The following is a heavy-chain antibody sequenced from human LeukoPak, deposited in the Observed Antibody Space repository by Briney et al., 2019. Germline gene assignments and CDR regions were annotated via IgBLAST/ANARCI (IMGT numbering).Heavy chain of an antibody. D-gene: IGHD2-2*02. J-gene: IGHJ6*02. CDR3: ARRSRYCSSTSCYRSVDTAMVNYYYYGMDV. V-gene: IGHV3-33*01. CDR1: GFTSSSYG. Sequence: GRSLRLSCAASGFTSSSYGMHWVRQAPGKGLEWVAVIWYDGSNKYYADSVKGRFTISRDNSKNTLYLQMNSLRAEDTAVYYCARRSRYCSSTSCYRSVDTAMVNYYYYGMDVWGQGTTVTVSS. CDR2: IWYDGSNK.